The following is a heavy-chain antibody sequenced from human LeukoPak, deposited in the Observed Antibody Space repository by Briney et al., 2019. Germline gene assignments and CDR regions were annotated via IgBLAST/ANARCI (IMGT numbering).Heavy chain of an antibody. Sequence: GASVKVSCTASGYTFTSYGISWVRQAPGQGLEWMGWISAYNGNTNYAQKLQGRVTMTTDTSTSTAYMELRSLRSDDTAVYYCAREKVPYYYDSSGYYYLDYWGQGTLVTVSS. J-gene: IGHJ4*02. D-gene: IGHD3-22*01. CDR3: AREKVPYYYDSSGYYYLDY. CDR1: GYTFTSYG. V-gene: IGHV1-18*01. CDR2: ISAYNGNT.